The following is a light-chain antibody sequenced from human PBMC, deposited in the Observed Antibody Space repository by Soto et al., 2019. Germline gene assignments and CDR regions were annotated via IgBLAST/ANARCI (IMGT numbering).Light chain of an antibody. J-gene: IGKJ1*01. V-gene: IGKV3-11*01. CDR3: QQRSNWPPT. CDR1: QSVSSY. Sequence: EILFTQSPATLSLSPGERATLSCRASQSVSSYIAWYQQKPGQAPRILIYDASNRDTGIPARFSGSGSGTDFTLPISRLEPEDFEVYYCQQRSNWPPTFGQGTKVDIK. CDR2: DAS.